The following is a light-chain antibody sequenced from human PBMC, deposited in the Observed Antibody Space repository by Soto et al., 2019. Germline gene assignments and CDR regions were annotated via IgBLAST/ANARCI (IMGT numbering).Light chain of an antibody. Sequence: QSVLTQPPSVSAAPGQRVTISCFGSSSNVGNNYVSWYQQLPGRAPKLLIYDNDRRPSGIPDRFSGSKSGTPATLGITGLQTGDEADYYCGTWDSSLSAGVFGGGTKVTVL. CDR1: SSNVGNNY. V-gene: IGLV1-51*01. J-gene: IGLJ2*01. CDR2: DND. CDR3: GTWDSSLSAGV.